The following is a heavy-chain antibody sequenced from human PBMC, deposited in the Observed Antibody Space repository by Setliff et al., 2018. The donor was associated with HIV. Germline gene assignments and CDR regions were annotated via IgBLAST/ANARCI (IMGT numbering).Heavy chain of an antibody. V-gene: IGHV1-18*01. CDR3: AREGVREPPSNTLYYGMDV. CDR1: GYTFSRYG. Sequence: VKVSCKASGYTFSRYGISWVRQAPGQGLEWMGWISPYNGNRNYAQKLQGRVTMTADTSTSTAYIEVRSLRFDDTAVYYCAREGVREPPSNTLYYGMDVWGQGTTVTVSS. CDR2: ISPYNGNR. J-gene: IGHJ6*02. D-gene: IGHD1-1*01.